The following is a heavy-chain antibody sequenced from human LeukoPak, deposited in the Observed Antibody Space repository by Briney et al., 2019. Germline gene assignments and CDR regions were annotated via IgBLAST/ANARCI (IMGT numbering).Heavy chain of an antibody. CDR2: IYPGDSDT. V-gene: IGHV5-51*01. CDR1: GYSFTSYW. D-gene: IGHD3-22*01. CDR3: ARISASDSYYDSSGYIDWFDP. Sequence: GESLKISCKGSGYSFTSYWIGWVRQMPGKGLEWKGIIYPGDSDTRYSPSFQGQVTISADKSISTAYLQWSSLKASDTAMYYCARISASDSYYDSSGYIDWFDPWGQGTLVTVSS. J-gene: IGHJ5*02.